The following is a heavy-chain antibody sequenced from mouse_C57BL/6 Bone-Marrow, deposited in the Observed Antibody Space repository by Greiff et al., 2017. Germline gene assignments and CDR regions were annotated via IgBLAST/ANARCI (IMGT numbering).Heavy chain of an antibody. CDR2: IYPRSGNT. V-gene: IGHV1-81*01. Sequence: QVQLQQSGAELARPGASVKLSCKASGYTFTSYGISWVKQRTGQGLEWIGEIYPRSGNTYYNEKFKGKATLTADKSSSTAYMELRSLTSEDSAVYFCARHTPDLGRGDFDVWGTGTTVTVSS. CDR3: ARHTPDLGRGDFDV. J-gene: IGHJ1*03. D-gene: IGHD4-1*01. CDR1: GYTFTSYG.